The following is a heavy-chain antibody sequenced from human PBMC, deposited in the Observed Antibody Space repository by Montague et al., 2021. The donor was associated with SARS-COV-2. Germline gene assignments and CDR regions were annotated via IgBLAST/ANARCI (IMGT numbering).Heavy chain of an antibody. CDR1: GDSISSGSYY. CDR3: ARHYYDSSGYYSPWYFDL. D-gene: IGHD3-22*01. Sequence: SETLSLTCTVSGDSISSGSYYWGWIRQPPGKGLEWIGSIYYSGSTYYNPSLKSRVTISVDTSENQFSLNLSSVTAADTAVYYCARHYYDSSGYYSPWYFDLWGQGTLVTVSS. V-gene: IGHV4-39*01. J-gene: IGHJ2*01. CDR2: IYYSGST.